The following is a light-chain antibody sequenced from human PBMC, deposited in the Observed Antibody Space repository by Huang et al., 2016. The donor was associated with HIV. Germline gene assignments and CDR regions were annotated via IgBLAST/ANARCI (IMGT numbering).Light chain of an antibody. J-gene: IGKJ1*01. CDR2: NAS. V-gene: IGKV3-11*01. Sequence: EIVLAQSPVTLSLPPGERATLACRASQGVSVYLAWYQQKAGQPPRLLIYNASNRAPGIPARFSGSGSGTDFTLTISSLEPEDFAVYYCQQRSDWPPTFGRGTKVEIK. CDR3: QQRSDWPPT. CDR1: QGVSVY.